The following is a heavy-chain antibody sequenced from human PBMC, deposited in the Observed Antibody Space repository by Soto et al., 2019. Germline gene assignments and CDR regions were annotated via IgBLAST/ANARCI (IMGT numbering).Heavy chain of an antibody. CDR2: SSNSGTFT. J-gene: IGHJ3*02. CDR3: AKGDRYSGSYTTTGGAFDI. Sequence: QPGGSLILSCTASGFRFDDYVMTWVRQAPGKGLEWGSFSSNSGTFTKYADSVKGRFTISRDNSKNTLYLQMNSLRAEDTAVYYCAKGDRYSGSYTTTGGAFDIWGQGTMVTVSS. CDR1: GFRFDDYV. V-gene: IGHV3-23*01. D-gene: IGHD1-26*01.